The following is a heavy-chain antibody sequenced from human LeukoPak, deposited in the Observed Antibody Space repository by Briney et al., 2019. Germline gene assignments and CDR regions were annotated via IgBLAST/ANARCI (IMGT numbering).Heavy chain of an antibody. CDR3: ARVHEYSSSSNAFDI. J-gene: IGHJ3*02. V-gene: IGHV4-34*01. Sequence: SETLSLTCAVYGGSFSGYYWSWIRQPPGKGLEWIGEINHSGSTNYNPSLKSRVTISVDTSKNQFSLKLSSVTAADTAVYYCARVHEYSSSSNAFDIWGQGTMVTVSS. D-gene: IGHD6-6*01. CDR1: GGSFSGYY. CDR2: INHSGST.